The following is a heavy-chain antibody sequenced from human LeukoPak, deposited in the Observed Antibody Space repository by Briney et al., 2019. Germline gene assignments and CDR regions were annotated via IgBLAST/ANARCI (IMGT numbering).Heavy chain of an antibody. D-gene: IGHD3-10*01. CDR2: IIPIFGTA. CDR1: GYTFTSYG. J-gene: IGHJ6*03. Sequence: GASVKVSCKASGYTFTSYGISWVRQAPGQGLEWMGGIIPIFGTANYAQKFQGRVTITADESTSTAYMELSSLRSEDTAVYYCARGMVRGVIRLPDYYYMDVWGKGTTVTVSS. V-gene: IGHV1-69*13. CDR3: ARGMVRGVIRLPDYYYMDV.